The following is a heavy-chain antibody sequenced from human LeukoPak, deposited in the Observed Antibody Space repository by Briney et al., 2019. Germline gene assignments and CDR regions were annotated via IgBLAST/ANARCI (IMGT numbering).Heavy chain of an antibody. CDR1: GYSFTSYW. D-gene: IGHD3-9*01. CDR3: ARWDYDILTGYWQGYFDY. V-gene: IGHV5-51*01. J-gene: IGHJ4*02. Sequence: GESLKISCKGSGYSFTSYWIGWVRQMPGKGLESMGIIYPGDSDTRYSPSFQGQVTISADKSISTAYLQWSSLKASDTAMYYCARWDYDILTGYWQGYFDYWGQGTLVTVSS. CDR2: IYPGDSDT.